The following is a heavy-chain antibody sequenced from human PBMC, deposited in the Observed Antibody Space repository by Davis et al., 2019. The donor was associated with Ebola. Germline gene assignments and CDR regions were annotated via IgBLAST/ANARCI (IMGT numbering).Heavy chain of an antibody. CDR3: AKDQASYSSWGIGDV. J-gene: IGHJ6*02. CDR1: GFTFSSYA. D-gene: IGHD6-6*01. V-gene: IGHV3-23*01. Sequence: GSLRLSCAASGFTFSSYAISWVRQAPGKGLEWVSAISGSGGSTYYADSVKGRFTISRDNSKNTLDLQMNSLRAEDTAVYYCAKDQASYSSWGIGDVWGQGTTVTVSS. CDR2: ISGSGGST.